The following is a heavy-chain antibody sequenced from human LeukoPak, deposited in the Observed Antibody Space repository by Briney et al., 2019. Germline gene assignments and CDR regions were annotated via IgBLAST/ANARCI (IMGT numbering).Heavy chain of an antibody. CDR3: ARPYSISWELDS. CDR1: GFNFNSYT. J-gene: IGHJ5*01. Sequence: TGGSLRLSRAASGFNFNSYTMNWVRQAPGKGLEWVSFISSSSSYIYYADSVKGRFTISRDNAKNSLYLQMNSLRAEDTAVYYCARPYSISWELDSWGQGTLVTVSS. CDR2: ISSSSSYI. D-gene: IGHD6-13*01. V-gene: IGHV3-21*01.